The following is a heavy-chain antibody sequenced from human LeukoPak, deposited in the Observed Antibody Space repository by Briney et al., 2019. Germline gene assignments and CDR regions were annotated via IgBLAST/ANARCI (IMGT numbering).Heavy chain of an antibody. Sequence: PGGSLRLSCAASGFTFSSYSMNWVRQAPGKGLEWVSYISSSSSTIYYADSVKGRFTISRDNAKNSLYLQMNSLRAEDTAVYYCARDRTPRGGGGSDAFDIWGQGTMVTVSS. V-gene: IGHV3-48*04. CDR3: ARDRTPRGGGGSDAFDI. CDR2: ISSSSSTI. D-gene: IGHD3-16*01. J-gene: IGHJ3*02. CDR1: GFTFSSYS.